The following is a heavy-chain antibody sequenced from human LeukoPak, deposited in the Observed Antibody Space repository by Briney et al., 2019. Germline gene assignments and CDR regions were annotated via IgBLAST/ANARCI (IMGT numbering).Heavy chain of an antibody. CDR3: ASNYGGNSDY. V-gene: IGHV1-69*05. J-gene: IGHJ4*02. D-gene: IGHD4-23*01. Sequence: SVKVSCKASGGTFSSYAISWVRQAPGQGLEWMGGIIPIFGTANYAQKFQGRVTITTDESTSTAYMELGSLRSEDTAVYYCASNYGGNSDYWGQGTLVTVSS. CDR1: GGTFSSYA. CDR2: IIPIFGTA.